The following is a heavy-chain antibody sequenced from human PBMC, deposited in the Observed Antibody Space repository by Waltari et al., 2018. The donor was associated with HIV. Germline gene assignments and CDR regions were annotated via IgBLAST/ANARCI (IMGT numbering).Heavy chain of an antibody. Sequence: QVQLVESGGGVVQPGRSLRLSCAASGFTFSSYGMHWVRQAPGKGREWVSVIWNDGSNKYYADSVKGRFTISRDNSKNTLYLQMNSLRAEDTAVYYCARGPDYYGSGSYLYYYNMDVWGQGTTVTVSS. CDR3: ARGPDYYGSGSYLYYYNMDV. CDR1: GFTFSSYG. D-gene: IGHD3-10*01. V-gene: IGHV3-33*01. J-gene: IGHJ6*02. CDR2: IWNDGSNK.